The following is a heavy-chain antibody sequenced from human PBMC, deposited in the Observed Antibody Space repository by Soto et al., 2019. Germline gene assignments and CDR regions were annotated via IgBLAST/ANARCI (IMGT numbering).Heavy chain of an antibody. CDR2: IGRTINT. V-gene: IGHV3-23*01. J-gene: IGHJ4*02. Sequence: EVHLLESGGGLVQPGGSLRLSCAASGFTFSNSAMTWVRQALGKGPEWVSSIGRTINTLYADSVKGRFAISRDNSQNTLYLQMNCMAAEDTAVYFCAKVDAYSSRTDHWGQGTLVTVSS. CDR3: AKVDAYSSRTDH. D-gene: IGHD4-4*01. CDR1: GFTFSNSA.